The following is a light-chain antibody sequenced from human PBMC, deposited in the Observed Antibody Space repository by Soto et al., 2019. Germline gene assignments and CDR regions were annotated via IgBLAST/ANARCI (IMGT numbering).Light chain of an antibody. CDR2: ETS. CDR3: QQYNNWPPFT. V-gene: IGKV3-15*01. CDR1: QSVNKAY. J-gene: IGKJ3*01. Sequence: EIVLTQSPGTLVLSPGDRATLSCRASQSVNKAYLVWYQQKPGQAPRLLIYETSTRAPGIPARFSGSGSGTEFTLTISSLQSEDFAVYHCQQYNNWPPFTFGPGTKVDIK.